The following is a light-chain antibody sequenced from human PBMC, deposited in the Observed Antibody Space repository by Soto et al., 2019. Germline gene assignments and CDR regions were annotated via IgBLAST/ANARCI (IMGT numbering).Light chain of an antibody. CDR2: IAS. J-gene: IGKJ4*01. V-gene: IGKV1-12*01. Sequence: DIQMTQSPSSVSASVGDRVTITCRASQNINSWLAWYQQKPARAPNLLIYIASNLQSEVPLRFRGSGSGTDFSLTISSLDPEDVATYYCQQSHSFPVTVGGGTKVEIK. CDR3: QQSHSFPVT. CDR1: QNINSW.